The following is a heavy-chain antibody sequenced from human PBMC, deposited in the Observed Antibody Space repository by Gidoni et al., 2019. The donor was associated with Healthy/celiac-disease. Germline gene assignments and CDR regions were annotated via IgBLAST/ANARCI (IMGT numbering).Heavy chain of an antibody. V-gene: IGHV4-39*07. CDR1: RGSISSSSYY. CDR2: IYDSGST. J-gene: IGHJ6*02. CDR3: ARDYGDYTAYYYGMDV. Sequence: QLQLQESVPGLVKPSETLSLPCTLSRGSISSSSYYWGWIRQPPGKGLEWIGSIYDSGSTYYNPSLKSRVTISVDTSKNQFSLKLSSVTAADTAVYYCARDYGDYTAYYYGMDVWGQGTTVTVSS. D-gene: IGHD4-17*01.